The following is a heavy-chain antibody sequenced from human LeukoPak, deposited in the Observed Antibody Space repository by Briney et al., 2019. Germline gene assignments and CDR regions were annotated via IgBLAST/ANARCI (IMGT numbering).Heavy chain of an antibody. V-gene: IGHV4-34*01. CDR3: ARGGRRRDYYFDY. CDR2: INHSGST. J-gene: IGHJ4*02. D-gene: IGHD1-14*01. CDR1: GGSFSGYY. Sequence: SETLSLTCAVYGGSFSGYYWSWIRQPPGKGLEWIGEINHSGSTNYNPSLKSRVTISVDTSKNQFSLKLSSVTAADTAVHYCARGGRRRDYYFDYWGQGTLVTVSS.